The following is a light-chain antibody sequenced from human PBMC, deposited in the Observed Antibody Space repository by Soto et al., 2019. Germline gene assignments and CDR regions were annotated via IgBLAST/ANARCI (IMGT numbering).Light chain of an antibody. Sequence: QLVLTQSPSASASLGASVKVTCTLSSGHSTYSIAWHQQQPEKGPRFLMKINSDGSHFNGDGIPDRFSGSSSGAERYLTISSLQSEDEADYYCQTWGSGIVVFGGGTKLTVL. V-gene: IGLV4-69*01. CDR1: SGHSTYS. J-gene: IGLJ2*01. CDR3: QTWGSGIVV. CDR2: INSDGSH.